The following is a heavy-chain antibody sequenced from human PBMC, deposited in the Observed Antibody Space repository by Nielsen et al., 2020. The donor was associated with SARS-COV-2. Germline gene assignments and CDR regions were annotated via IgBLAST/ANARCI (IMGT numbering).Heavy chain of an antibody. CDR1: GFTFDDYA. D-gene: IGHD1-14*01. Sequence: SLKISCAASGFTFDDYAMHWVRQAPGKGLEWVSGISWYSGSIAYADSVKGRFTISRDNAKNSLHLQMNSLRAEDTAFYYCARGRRVGTTLFEYWGQGTLVTVSS. J-gene: IGHJ4*02. V-gene: IGHV3-9*01. CDR2: ISWYSGSI. CDR3: ARGRRVGTTLFEY.